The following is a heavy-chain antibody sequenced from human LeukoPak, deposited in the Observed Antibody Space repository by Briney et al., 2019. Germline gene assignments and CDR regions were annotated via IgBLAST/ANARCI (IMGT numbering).Heavy chain of an antibody. Sequence: SETLSLTCTVSGGSISGYYGGWIRQPAGKGLEWIGRIYTSGSTNYNPSLKSRVTMSVDTSKDQFSLKLSSVTAADTAVYYCATDPYTDAFDIGGQGTLVTVSS. CDR2: IYTSGST. D-gene: IGHD4-11*01. V-gene: IGHV4-4*07. J-gene: IGHJ3*02. CDR1: GGSISGYY. CDR3: ATDPYTDAFDI.